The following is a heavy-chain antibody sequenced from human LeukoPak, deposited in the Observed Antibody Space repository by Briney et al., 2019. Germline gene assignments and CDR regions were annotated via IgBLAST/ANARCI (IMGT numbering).Heavy chain of an antibody. CDR2: IYTSGST. CDR3: ARGPARPYYFDY. J-gene: IGHJ4*02. V-gene: IGHV4-4*07. CDR1: GGSISSYY. Sequence: SETLSLTCTVSGGSISSYYWSWLRQPAGKGLEWIGRIYTSGSTNYNPSLKSRVTISVDKSKNQFSLKLSSVTAADTAVYYCARGPARPYYFDYWGQGTLVTVSS. D-gene: IGHD6-6*01.